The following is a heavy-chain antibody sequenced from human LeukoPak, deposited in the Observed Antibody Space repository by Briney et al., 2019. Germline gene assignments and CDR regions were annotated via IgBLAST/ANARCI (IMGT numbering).Heavy chain of an antibody. D-gene: IGHD3-22*01. J-gene: IGHJ3*02. V-gene: IGHV3-21*01. Sequence: GGSLRLSCAASGLTFSSYSMNWVRQAPGKGLEWVSSISSSSSYIYYADSVKGRFTISRDNAKNSLYLQMNSLRAEDTAVYYCARDYGSSGYTGAFDIWGQGTMVTVSS. CDR2: ISSSSSYI. CDR1: GLTFSSYS. CDR3: ARDYGSSGYTGAFDI.